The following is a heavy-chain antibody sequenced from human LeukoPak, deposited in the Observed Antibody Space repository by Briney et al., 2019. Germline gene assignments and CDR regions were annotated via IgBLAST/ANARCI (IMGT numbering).Heavy chain of an antibody. CDR3: ARAGEVLRYFDWLPLSYYYGMDV. D-gene: IGHD3-9*01. CDR2: ISACNGNI. J-gene: IGHJ6*02. V-gene: IGHV1-18*01. CDR1: GYTFTSYG. Sequence: GASVKVSCKASGYTFTSYGISWVRQAPGQGLEWMGWISACNGNINYAQKLQGRVTMTTDTSTSTAYMELRSLRSDDTAVYYCARAGEVLRYFDWLPLSYYYGMDVWGQGTTVTVSS.